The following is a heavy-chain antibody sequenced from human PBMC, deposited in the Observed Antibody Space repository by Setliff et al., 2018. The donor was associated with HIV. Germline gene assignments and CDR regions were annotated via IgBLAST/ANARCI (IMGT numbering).Heavy chain of an antibody. J-gene: IGHJ3*02. D-gene: IGHD3-10*01. V-gene: IGHV1-18*01. CDR1: GYTFTSYG. Sequence: ASVKVSCKASGYTFTSYGISWVRQAPGQGLEWMGWISAYNGNTDYAQKLQGRVTMTTDTSTSTAYMELRSLRSDDTAVYYCARDSAELYYYGSGSFNGDAFDIWGQGTMVTVSS. CDR2: ISAYNGNT. CDR3: ARDSAELYYYGSGSFNGDAFDI.